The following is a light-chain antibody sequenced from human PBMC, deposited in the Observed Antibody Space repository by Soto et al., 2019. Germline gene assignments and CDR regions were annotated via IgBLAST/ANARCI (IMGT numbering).Light chain of an antibody. Sequence: QPVLTQPASVSGSPGQSITVSCTGTGNDVGAYNYVSWYQQHPGTAPKLMIYDVSNRPSGVSNRFSGSKSGNTASLTISGLQAEDEADYYCTSYTSSRTYVFGTGTKVTV. CDR1: GNDVGAYNY. V-gene: IGLV2-14*03. CDR3: TSYTSSRTYV. J-gene: IGLJ1*01. CDR2: DVS.